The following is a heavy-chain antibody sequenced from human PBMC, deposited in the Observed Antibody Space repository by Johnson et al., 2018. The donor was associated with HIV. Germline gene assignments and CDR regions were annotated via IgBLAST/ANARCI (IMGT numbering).Heavy chain of an antibody. D-gene: IGHD2-2*01. CDR3: ATGDMPAFDI. J-gene: IGHJ3*02. CDR1: GFTFSNAW. CDR2: IKSKSDGGTT. V-gene: IGHV3-15*01. Sequence: EVQLVESVGGLVKPGGSLRLSCAASGFTFSNAWMSWVRQAPGKCLEWVGRIKSKSDGGTTDYAAPVKGRFTISRDDSKTTLFLQMTSLETGDTAVYYCATGDMPAFDIWGQGTMVTVSS.